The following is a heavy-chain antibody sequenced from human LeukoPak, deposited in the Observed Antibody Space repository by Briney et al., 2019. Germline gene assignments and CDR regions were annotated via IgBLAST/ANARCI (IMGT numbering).Heavy chain of an antibody. CDR3: ARLQYCSGTSCYWFDP. CDR1: GGSISSGLYS. J-gene: IGHJ5*02. D-gene: IGHD2-2*01. CDR2: IYHTGST. V-gene: IGHV4-30-2*01. Sequence: SETLSLTCDVSGGSISSGLYSWSWIRQPLGKGLEWIGYIYHTGSTYYNPSLKSRVAISVDTSKNQFSLRLSSVTAADTAVYYCARLQYCSGTSCYWFDPWGQGTLVTVSS.